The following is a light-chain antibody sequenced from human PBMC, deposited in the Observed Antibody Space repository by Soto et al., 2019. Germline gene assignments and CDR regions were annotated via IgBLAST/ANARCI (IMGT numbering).Light chain of an antibody. Sequence: EIVLTQSTATLSSSPGERATLSFMASQTVNSRLAWYQHKPGQAPRLLIYHTSNRATGIPARFSGSGSGTDFTLTISSLEPEDFAVYYCQQRSNWPLTFGGGTKV. CDR1: QTVNSR. CDR3: QQRSNWPLT. J-gene: IGKJ4*01. CDR2: HTS. V-gene: IGKV3-11*01.